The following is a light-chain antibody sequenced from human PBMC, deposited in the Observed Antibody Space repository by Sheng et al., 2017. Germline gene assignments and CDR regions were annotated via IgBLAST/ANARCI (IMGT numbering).Light chain of an antibody. Sequence: SYELTQPLLSVSVSGARQPRSRVQEIFWPRNMVVGFSRSPARPLPLVIYKDTERPSGISERFSGSSSGNSVTLAISGAQVEDEADYYCYSVADNEDVFGGGTKLTV. CDR1: FWPRN. CDR2: KDT. J-gene: IGLJ3*02. CDR3: YSVADNEDV. V-gene: IGLV3-27*01.